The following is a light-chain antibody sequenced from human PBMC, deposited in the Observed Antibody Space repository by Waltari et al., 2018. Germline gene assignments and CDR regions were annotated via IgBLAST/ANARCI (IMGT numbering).Light chain of an antibody. CDR3: QVSDSTADLVV. CDR2: YDN. Sequence: SYVLTQPPSVSVAPGETSRITCGGDHIGGYSVHWYQQKPGQAPVLVLYYDNNRPSGIPERFSGSNFGNTATLTISRFEAGDEADYYCQVSDSTADLVVFGGGTKLTVL. CDR1: HIGGYS. J-gene: IGLJ2*01. V-gene: IGLV3-21*04.